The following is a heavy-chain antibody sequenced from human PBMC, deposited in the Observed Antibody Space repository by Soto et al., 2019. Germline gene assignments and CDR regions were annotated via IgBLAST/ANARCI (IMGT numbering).Heavy chain of an antibody. J-gene: IGHJ4*02. D-gene: IGHD3-22*01. V-gene: IGHV1-69*02. Sequence: QVQLVQSGAEVKKPGSSVKVSCKASGGTFSSYTISWVRQAPGQGLEWMGRIIPFLDIANYAQKFQGRVTITADKSTSTAYMELRSLRSEDTAVYYCATLTYYYVSSGYQGNYFDYWGQGTLVPVSS. CDR2: IIPFLDIA. CDR1: GGTFSSYT. CDR3: ATLTYYYVSSGYQGNYFDY.